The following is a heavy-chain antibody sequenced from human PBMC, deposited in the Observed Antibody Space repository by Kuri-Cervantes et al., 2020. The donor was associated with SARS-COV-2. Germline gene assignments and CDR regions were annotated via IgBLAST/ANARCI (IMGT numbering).Heavy chain of an antibody. D-gene: IGHD2-2*02. V-gene: IGHV3-30-3*01. Sequence: GESLKISCAASGFTFSSYAMHWVRQAPGKGLEWVAVISYDGSNKYYADSVKGRFTISRDNSKNTLYLQMNSLRAEDTAVYYCARGGHYCSSTSCYMPGDYWGQGTLVTVSS. CDR1: GFTFSSYA. CDR3: ARGGHYCSSTSCYMPGDY. J-gene: IGHJ4*02. CDR2: ISYDGSNK.